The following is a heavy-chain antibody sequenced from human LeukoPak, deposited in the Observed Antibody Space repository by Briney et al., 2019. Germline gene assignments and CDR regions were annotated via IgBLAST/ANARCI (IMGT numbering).Heavy chain of an antibody. J-gene: IGHJ4*02. D-gene: IGHD1-26*01. V-gene: IGHV3-64*01. CDR1: GFTFSTYT. CDR3: ARVKVGATADY. CDR2: INSNGDST. Sequence: PGGSLRLSCAASGFTFSTYTMYWGRQAPGKGLEYVSAINSNGDSTFYANSVKGRFTISRDNSKNTLYLQMGGLRAEDMALYYCARVKVGATADYWGQGTLVTVSS.